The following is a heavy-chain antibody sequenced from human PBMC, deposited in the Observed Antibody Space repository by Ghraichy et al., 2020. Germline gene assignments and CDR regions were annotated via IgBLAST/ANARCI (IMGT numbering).Heavy chain of an antibody. V-gene: IGHV1-18*01. Sequence: ASVKVSCKASGYTFTSYGISWVRQAPGQGLEWMGWISAYNGDTNYAQKLQGRVTMTTDTSTSTAYMELRSLRSDDTAVYYCARDQGTVVPAAPDYWGQGTLVTVSS. CDR2: ISAYNGDT. J-gene: IGHJ4*02. CDR1: GYTFTSYG. D-gene: IGHD2-2*01. CDR3: ARDQGTVVPAAPDY.